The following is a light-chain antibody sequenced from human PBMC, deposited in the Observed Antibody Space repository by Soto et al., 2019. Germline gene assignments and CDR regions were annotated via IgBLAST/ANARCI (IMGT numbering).Light chain of an antibody. Sequence: QSALTQPRSVSGSPGQSVTISCTGTSSDIGNYNYVSWYQQYPGKAPELIIYDVSKRPSGIPDRFLGSKFGNTASLTISGLQAEDEADYYCCSYAGSFIFVFGTGTKVTVL. CDR2: DVS. J-gene: IGLJ1*01. CDR3: CSYAGSFIFV. CDR1: SSDIGNYNY. V-gene: IGLV2-11*01.